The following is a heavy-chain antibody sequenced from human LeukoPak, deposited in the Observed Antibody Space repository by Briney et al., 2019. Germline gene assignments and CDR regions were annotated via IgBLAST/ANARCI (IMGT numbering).Heavy chain of an antibody. V-gene: IGHV3-53*01. CDR1: GFTVSSNY. CDR3: AREDYYDSSGYYYED. Sequence: PAGSLRPSCAASGFTVSSNYMSWVRQAPGKGLEWVSVIYSGGSTYYADSVKGRFTISRDNSKNTLYLQMNSLRAEDTAVYYCAREDYYDSSGYYYEDWGQGTLVTVSS. J-gene: IGHJ4*02. CDR2: IYSGGST. D-gene: IGHD3-22*01.